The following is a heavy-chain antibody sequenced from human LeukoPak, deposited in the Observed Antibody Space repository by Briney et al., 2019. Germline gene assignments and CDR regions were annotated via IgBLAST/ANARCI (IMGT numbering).Heavy chain of an antibody. CDR3: ARVETKGRPRTTYYYYYGMDV. Sequence: PSGTLFLTCAVSGGSISSSNWWSWVRQPPGKGLEWIGEIYHSGSTNYNPSLKSRVTISVDKSKNQFSLKLSSVTAADTAVYYCARVETKGRPRTTYYYYYGMDVWGKGTTVTVSS. J-gene: IGHJ6*04. D-gene: IGHD1-1*01. V-gene: IGHV4-4*02. CDR1: GGSISSSNW. CDR2: IYHSGST.